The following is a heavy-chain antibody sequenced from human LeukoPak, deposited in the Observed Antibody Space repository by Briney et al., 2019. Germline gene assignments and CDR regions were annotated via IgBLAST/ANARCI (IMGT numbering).Heavy chain of an antibody. CDR1: GYTFTGYY. Sequence: GASVKVSCKASGYTFTGYYMHWVRQAPGQGLEWMGWINPNSGGTNYAQKFQGWVTMTRDTSISTAYMELSRLRSDDTAVYYCARGGLLSTNYYYYGMDVWGQGTTVTVSS. V-gene: IGHV1-2*04. D-gene: IGHD2-21*02. J-gene: IGHJ6*02. CDR3: ARGGLLSTNYYYYGMDV. CDR2: INPNSGGT.